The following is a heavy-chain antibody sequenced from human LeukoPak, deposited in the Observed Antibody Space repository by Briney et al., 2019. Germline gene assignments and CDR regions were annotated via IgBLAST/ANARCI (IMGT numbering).Heavy chain of an antibody. D-gene: IGHD6-13*01. CDR2: VYYCRIT. J-gene: IGHJ3*01. CDR1: DGSTTNSDYY. CDR3: ARRKLYSSSWNGDSFDV. Sequence: SETLSLTCTVSDGSTTNSDYYWAWIRQPPGQSLEWIGSVYYCRITYYNPSLKSRLSISLDTSKSQFSLNLTSVTASDTAVYYCARRKLYSSSWNGDSFDVWGLGPMVTVSS. V-gene: IGHV4-39*01.